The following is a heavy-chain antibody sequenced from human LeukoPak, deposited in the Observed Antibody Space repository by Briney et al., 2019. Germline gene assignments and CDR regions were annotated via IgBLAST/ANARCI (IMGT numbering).Heavy chain of an antibody. CDR2: INYSGTT. CDR1: GGSITNSY. J-gene: IGHJ3*02. V-gene: IGHV4-59*01. Sequence: PSETLSLTCTVSGGSITNSYWNWIRQSPGKGLEWIGYINYSGTTNYNPSLKSRVTISVDTSKNQFSLKLSSVTAADTAVYFCARDPLSTNDFDIWGQGTMVTVSS. CDR3: ARDPLSTNDFDI. D-gene: IGHD1-1*01.